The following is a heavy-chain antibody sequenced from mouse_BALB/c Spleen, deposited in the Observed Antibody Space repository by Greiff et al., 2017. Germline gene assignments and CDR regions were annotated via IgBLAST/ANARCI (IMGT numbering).Heavy chain of an antibody. V-gene: IGHV5-6*01. D-gene: IGHD2-3*01. J-gene: IGHJ4*01. CDR2: ISSGGSYT. Sequence: EVKLVESGGDLVKPGGSLKLSCAASGFTFSSYGMSWVRQTPDKRLEWVATISSGGSYTYYPDSVKGRFTISRDNAKNTLYLQMSSLKSEDTAMYYCARPLYDGYYGDYAMDYWGQGTSVTVSS. CDR3: ARPLYDGYYGDYAMDY. CDR1: GFTFSSYG.